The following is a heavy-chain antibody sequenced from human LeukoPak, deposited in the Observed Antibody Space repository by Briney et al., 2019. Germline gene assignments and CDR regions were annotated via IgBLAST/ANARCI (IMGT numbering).Heavy chain of an antibody. V-gene: IGHV3-21*01. CDR2: ISSSGGYI. CDR1: GFSIKTYS. D-gene: IGHD4-17*01. CDR3: ARLRDTVTSASDY. Sequence: GGSLRLSCAASGFSIKTYSMTWVRQAPGKGQEWVSTISSSGGYIYYADSVKGRFTISRDTAKNSLYLQMNSLRVEDTAVYNCARLRDTVTSASDYWGQGTLVTVSS. J-gene: IGHJ4*02.